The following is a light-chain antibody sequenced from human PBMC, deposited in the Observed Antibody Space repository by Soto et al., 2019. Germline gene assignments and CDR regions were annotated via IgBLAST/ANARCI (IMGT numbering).Light chain of an antibody. J-gene: IGKJ3*01. V-gene: IGKV1-27*01. CDR3: QKYNCAPLT. CDR1: HSISNY. Sequence: DIHMTQSPSTLSASPGDRATITCRASHSISNYLAWYQQKPGQAPKLLIYAASTMASGAPARFSGSGAGTDFTLTISSLQSEDVATYYCQKYNCAPLTFGPGTKVDI. CDR2: AAS.